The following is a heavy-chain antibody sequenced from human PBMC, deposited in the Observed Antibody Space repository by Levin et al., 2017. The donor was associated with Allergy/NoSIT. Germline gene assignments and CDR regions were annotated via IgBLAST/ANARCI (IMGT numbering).Heavy chain of an antibody. J-gene: IGHJ4*02. V-gene: IGHV3-9*01. D-gene: IGHD3-10*01. CDR1: GFSFDDYA. CDR2: ISRDSRII. CDR3: ASRVGGSNPFDF. Sequence: GGSLRLSCAASGFSFDDYAMHWVRQPPGKGLEWVSGISRDSRIIIYADSVKGRFTISRDNAKNSLYLQINSLRAEDTAFYYCASRVGGSNPFDFWGQGTLVTVSS.